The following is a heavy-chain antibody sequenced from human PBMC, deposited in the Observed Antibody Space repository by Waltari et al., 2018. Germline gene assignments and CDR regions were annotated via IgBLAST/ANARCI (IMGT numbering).Heavy chain of an antibody. V-gene: IGHV1-2*02. CDR1: GYTFTGYY. Sequence: QVQLVQSGAEVKKPGASVKVSCKASGYTFTGYYMHWARQAPGQGLEWMGWSNANRGGTNYAQKCQGRVTRTRDTSISTAYMELSRLRSDDTAVYYCARDHHGMDVWGQGTTVTVSS. CDR3: ARDHHGMDV. CDR2: SNANRGGT. J-gene: IGHJ6*02.